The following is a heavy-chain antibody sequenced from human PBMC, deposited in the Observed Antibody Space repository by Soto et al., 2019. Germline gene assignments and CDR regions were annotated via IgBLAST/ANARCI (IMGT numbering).Heavy chain of an antibody. CDR1: GGTFSSYA. J-gene: IGHJ6*02. CDR3: ARAAGTQDIVVVPAAIVGGAYYYSGMDV. V-gene: IGHV1-69*13. CDR2: IIPIFGTA. Sequence: ASVKVSCKASGGTFSSYAISWVRQAPGQGLEWMGGIIPIFGTANYAQKFQGRVTITADESTSTAYMELSSLRSEDTAVYYCARAAGTQDIVVVPAAIVGGAYYYSGMDVWGQGTTVTVSS. D-gene: IGHD2-2*02.